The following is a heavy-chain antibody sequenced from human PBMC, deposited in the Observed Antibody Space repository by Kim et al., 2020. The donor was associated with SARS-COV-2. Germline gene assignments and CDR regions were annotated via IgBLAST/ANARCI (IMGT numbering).Heavy chain of an antibody. CDR3: ALPALNVDTAVADY. Sequence: ADPVEGRFTPSRDKTKNTLSLQMNSLRAGDTAVYYCALPALNVDTAVADYWGQGTLVTVSS. J-gene: IGHJ4*02. V-gene: IGHV3-23*01. D-gene: IGHD5-18*01.